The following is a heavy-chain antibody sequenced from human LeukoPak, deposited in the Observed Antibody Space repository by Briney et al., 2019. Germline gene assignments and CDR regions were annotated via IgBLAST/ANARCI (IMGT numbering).Heavy chain of an antibody. V-gene: IGHV4-34*01. CDR1: GGSFSGYY. D-gene: IGHD5-18*01. Sequence: SETLSLTCAVYGGSFSGYYWSWIRQPPGKGLEWIGEINHSGSTNYNPSLKSRVTISVDTSKNQFSLKLSSVTAADTAVYYCARGLIRGYSYGLVGDYWGQGTLVTVSS. CDR2: INHSGST. CDR3: ARGLIRGYSYGLVGDY. J-gene: IGHJ4*02.